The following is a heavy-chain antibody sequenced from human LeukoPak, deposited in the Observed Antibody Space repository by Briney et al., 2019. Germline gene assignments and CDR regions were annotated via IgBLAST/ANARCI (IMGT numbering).Heavy chain of an antibody. Sequence: GESLNISCKGSGYRSTSYWIGWVREMPGKGMEWMGIIIPGDSDTRYSPSFQGQVTISADKSISTAYLQWSSLKASDSAMYYCARRSVDCSGGSCYRDAFVIWGQGTMVTVSS. CDR3: ARRSVDCSGGSCYRDAFVI. J-gene: IGHJ3*02. V-gene: IGHV5-51*01. CDR1: GYRSTSYW. CDR2: IIPGDSDT. D-gene: IGHD2-15*01.